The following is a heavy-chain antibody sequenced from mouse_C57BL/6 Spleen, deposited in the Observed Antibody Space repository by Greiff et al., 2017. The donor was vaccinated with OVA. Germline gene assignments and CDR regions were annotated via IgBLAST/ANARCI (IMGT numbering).Heavy chain of an antibody. Sequence: QVQLQQPGAELVMPGASVKLSCKASGYTFTSYWMHWVKQRPGQGLEWIGEIDPSDSYTNYNQKFKGKSTLTVDKSSSTAYMQLSSLTSEDSAVYYCARGTEGYYYAMDYWGQGTSVTVSS. V-gene: IGHV1-69*01. CDR1: GYTFTSYW. CDR3: ARGTEGYYYAMDY. CDR2: IDPSDSYT. J-gene: IGHJ4*01.